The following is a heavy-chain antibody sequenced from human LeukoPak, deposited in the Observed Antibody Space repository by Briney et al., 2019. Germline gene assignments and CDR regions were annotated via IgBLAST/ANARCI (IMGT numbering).Heavy chain of an antibody. J-gene: IGHJ4*02. CDR2: IWYDGSNK. CDR3: VRIVGATYFDY. D-gene: IGHD1-26*01. CDR1: GFSFSSNG. V-gene: IGHV3-33*01. Sequence: GRSLRLSCAASGFSFSSNGMHWVRQAPGKGLEWVAVIWYDGSNKYYADSVKGRFTISRDNSKNTLYLQMSSLRDEDTAVYYCVRIVGATYFDYWGQGTLVTVSS.